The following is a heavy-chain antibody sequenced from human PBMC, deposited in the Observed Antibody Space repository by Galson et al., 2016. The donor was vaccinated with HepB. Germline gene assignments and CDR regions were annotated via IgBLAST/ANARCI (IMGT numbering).Heavy chain of an antibody. J-gene: IGHJ3*02. V-gene: IGHV3-23*01. CDR3: AKDRASVPDAFDI. Sequence: SLRLSCAASGFTFGSYAMTWVRQAPGKGLEWVSSITGSTGVTYYADSVRGPFTISRDNSKNTLYLQMKSLRAEDTALYYCAKDRASVPDAFDIWGQGTVVTVSS. D-gene: IGHD2-2*01. CDR2: ITGSTGVT. CDR1: GFTFGSYA.